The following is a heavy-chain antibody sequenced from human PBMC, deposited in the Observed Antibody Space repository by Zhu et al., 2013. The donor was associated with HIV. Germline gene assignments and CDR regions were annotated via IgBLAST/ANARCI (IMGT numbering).Heavy chain of an antibody. Sequence: QVELVQSGAEVKEPGASVKVSCTTFGYTFNNYDINWVRQAAGQGLEWMAWMSPNSGDTGFAQSFQGRVALTRDSSTGTFFMELRSLTFDDTAVYYCARRGGDFGVFYRSYHLDSWGQGTQVTVS. V-gene: IGHV1-8*01. CDR2: MSPNSGDT. CDR1: GYTFNNYD. D-gene: IGHD3-3*01. CDR3: ARRGGDFGVFYRSYHLDS. J-gene: IGHJ4*02.